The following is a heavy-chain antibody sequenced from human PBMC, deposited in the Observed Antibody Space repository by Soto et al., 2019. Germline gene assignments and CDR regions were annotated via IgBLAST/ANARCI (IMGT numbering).Heavy chain of an antibody. Sequence: ASVKVACKASGYTFTSYGVSWVRQAPGQGLEWMGWISAHNGNTIYARKLQGRVTMTTDTSTSTAYMELRSLRSDDTAVYYCARALTPTDYWGQGTLVTVS. J-gene: IGHJ4*02. V-gene: IGHV1-18*01. CDR1: GYTFTSYG. D-gene: IGHD3-9*01. CDR3: ARALTPTDY. CDR2: ISAHNGNT.